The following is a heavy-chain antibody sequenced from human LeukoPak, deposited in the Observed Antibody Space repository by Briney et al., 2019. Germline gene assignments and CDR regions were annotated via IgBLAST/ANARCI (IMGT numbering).Heavy chain of an antibody. J-gene: IGHJ4*02. CDR3: ARGVVY. D-gene: IGHD2-15*01. Sequence: PSETLSLTCDVSGYSISSAYYWGWIRPPPGKGLEWIGSIYHTGTTYYNPSLKSRITISVDTSKNQFSLRLSSVTAADTAVYYCARGVVYWGQGTLVTVSS. V-gene: IGHV4-38-2*01. CDR1: GYSISSAYY. CDR2: IYHTGTT.